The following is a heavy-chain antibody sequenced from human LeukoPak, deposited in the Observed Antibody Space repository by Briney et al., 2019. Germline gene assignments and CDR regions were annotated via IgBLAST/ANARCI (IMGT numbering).Heavy chain of an antibody. Sequence: SGGSLRLSCAASGFTFSSYAMSWVRQAPGKGLEWVSAISGSGGSTYYADPVKGRFTISRDNSKDTLYLQMNDLGAEDTALYYCAKEACSSNSCYSNFDSWGQGTLVTVSS. CDR2: ISGSGGST. CDR3: AKEACSSNSCYSNFDS. D-gene: IGHD2-2*01. J-gene: IGHJ4*02. V-gene: IGHV3-23*01. CDR1: GFTFSSYA.